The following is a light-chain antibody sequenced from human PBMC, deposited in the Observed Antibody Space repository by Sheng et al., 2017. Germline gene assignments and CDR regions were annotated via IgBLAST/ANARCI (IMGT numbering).Light chain of an antibody. CDR1: QSITSW. J-gene: IGKJ2*03. V-gene: IGKV1-5*03. CDR2: KAS. CDR3: QQYNSYHS. Sequence: DIQMTQSPSTLSASVGDRVTITCRASQSITSWLAWYQQKPGKVPKLLIYKASSLESGVPSRFSGSGSGTEFTLTISSLQPDDFATYYCQQYNSYHSFGQGTKLEI.